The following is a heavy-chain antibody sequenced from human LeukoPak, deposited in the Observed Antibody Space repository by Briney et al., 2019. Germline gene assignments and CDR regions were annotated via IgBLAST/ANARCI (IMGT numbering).Heavy chain of an antibody. CDR3: ARDWVYKIDY. Sequence: PGGSLRLSCETAGFTFSSYVMHWVRRTPGKGLVWVSRISHDGIISYADSVKGRFTISRDNAKNTLILQMNSLRVEDTAVYYCARDWVYKIDYWGRGILVTVSS. CDR1: GFTFSSYV. CDR2: ISHDGII. J-gene: IGHJ4*02. D-gene: IGHD5-24*01. V-gene: IGHV3-74*01.